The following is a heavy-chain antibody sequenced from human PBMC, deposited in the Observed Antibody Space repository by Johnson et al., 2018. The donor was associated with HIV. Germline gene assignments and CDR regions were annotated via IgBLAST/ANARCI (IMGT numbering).Heavy chain of an antibody. CDR1: GFTFSSYG. D-gene: IGHD3-10*01. J-gene: IGHJ3*02. CDR2: IRYDGSNK. V-gene: IGHV3-30*02. Sequence: QVQLVESGGGVVQPGGSLRLSCVASGFTFSSYGMHWVRQAPGKGLEWVAFIRYDGSNKYYADSVKGRFTVSRDNSKNTLYLQMNSLRAEDTAVYYCARVMVQGDAFDIWGQGTMVTVSS. CDR3: ARVMVQGDAFDI.